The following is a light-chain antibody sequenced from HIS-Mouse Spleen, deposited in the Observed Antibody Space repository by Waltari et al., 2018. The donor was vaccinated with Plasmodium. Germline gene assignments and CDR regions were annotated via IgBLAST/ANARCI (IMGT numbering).Light chain of an antibody. CDR1: QSVSSSY. CDR3: QQYGSSPLT. J-gene: IGKJ4*01. V-gene: IGKV3-20*01. CDR2: GAS. Sequence: EIVLPQSPATLPLSPGERATLPCRASQSVSSSYLAWYQQKPGQAPRLLIYGASSRATGIPDRFSGSGSGTDFTLTISRLEPEDFAVYYCQQYGSSPLTFGGGTKVEIK.